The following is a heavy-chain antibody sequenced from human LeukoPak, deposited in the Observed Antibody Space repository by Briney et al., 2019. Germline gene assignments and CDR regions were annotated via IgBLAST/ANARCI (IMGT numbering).Heavy chain of an antibody. CDR3: ARVVAGKSDY. CDR1: GYTFTSFA. D-gene: IGHD2-15*01. CDR2: INTNTGNP. J-gene: IGHJ4*02. Sequence: ASVKVSCKASGYTFTSFAVNWVRQAPGQGLDWMGWINTNTGNPTYAQGFTGRFVFSLDTSVSTAYLQISSLKAEDTATYYCARVVAGKSDYWGQGTLVTVSS. V-gene: IGHV7-4-1*02.